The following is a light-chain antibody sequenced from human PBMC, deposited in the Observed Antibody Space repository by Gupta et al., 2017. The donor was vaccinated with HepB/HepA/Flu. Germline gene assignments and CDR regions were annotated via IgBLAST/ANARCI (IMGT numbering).Light chain of an antibody. V-gene: IGKV3-11*01. CDR2: DAS. CDR3: QQRSSWPPVS. Sequence: IVLTQSPATLSLSPGERATLSCRASQSVVTYLAWYQQRPGQPPRLLIYDASKRATGVPARFRGSGSGTDFTLTIDSLEPEDLGIYYCQQRSSWPPVSFGQGTKMEIK. CDR1: QSVVTY. J-gene: IGKJ2*01.